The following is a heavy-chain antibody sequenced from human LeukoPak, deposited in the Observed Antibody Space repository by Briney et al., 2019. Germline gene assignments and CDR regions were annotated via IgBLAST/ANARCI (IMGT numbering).Heavy chain of an antibody. CDR1: GFIFSDYE. D-gene: IGHD1-7*01. CDR2: ILADGTTT. CDR3: ARGNYGFDY. J-gene: IGHJ4*02. Sequence: GGSLGLSCAASGFIFSDYEMYWVGQAPGKGLVWVSRILADGTTTMYADSVKGRFTISRDNAKNALYLQMNSLRAEDTAAYYCARGNYGFDYWGQGTLVIVSS. V-gene: IGHV3-74*03.